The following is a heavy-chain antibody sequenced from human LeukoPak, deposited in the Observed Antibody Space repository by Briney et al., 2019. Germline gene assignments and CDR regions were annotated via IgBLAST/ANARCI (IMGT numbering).Heavy chain of an antibody. V-gene: IGHV1-2*02. CDR2: INPNSGGT. CDR3: ARGGAAARLDY. Sequence: EWMGWINPNSGGTNYAQKFQGRVTMTRDTSISTAYMELSRLRSDDTAVYYCARGGAAARLDYWGQGTLVTVSS. J-gene: IGHJ4*02. D-gene: IGHD6-13*01.